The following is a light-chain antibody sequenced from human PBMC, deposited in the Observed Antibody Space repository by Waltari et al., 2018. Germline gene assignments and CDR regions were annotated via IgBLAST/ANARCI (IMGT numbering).Light chain of an antibody. CDR1: QSVSSSY. J-gene: IGKJ2*03. Sequence: EIVLTQSPGTLSLSPGEGATLSCRPSQSVSSSYLAWYQQKPGQAPRLLNYGASSKATDIPDRFTGSGSGTDFTLTINRLEPEDFAVYYCQQYGNSRGSFGQGTKLEIK. V-gene: IGKV3-20*01. CDR3: QQYGNSRGS. CDR2: GAS.